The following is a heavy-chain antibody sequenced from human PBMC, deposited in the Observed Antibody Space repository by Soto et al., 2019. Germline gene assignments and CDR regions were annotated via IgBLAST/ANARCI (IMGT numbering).Heavy chain of an antibody. J-gene: IGHJ6*02. Sequence: PSQTLSLTCVISGDSVSSNSAAWNWIRQSPSRGLEWLGRTYYRSKWYNDYAVSVKSRITINPDTSKNQFSLQLNSVTPEDTAVYYCAGEGYDFWSGYWPNYYYGMDVWGQGTTVTVSS. CDR2: TYYRSKWYN. CDR1: GDSVSSNSAA. CDR3: AGEGYDFWSGYWPNYYYGMDV. V-gene: IGHV6-1*01. D-gene: IGHD3-3*01.